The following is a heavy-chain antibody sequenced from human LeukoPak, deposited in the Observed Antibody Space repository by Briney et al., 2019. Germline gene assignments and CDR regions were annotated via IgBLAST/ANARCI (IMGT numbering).Heavy chain of an antibody. CDR3: AQAGYSSGWYGIGRHYFDY. D-gene: IGHD6-19*01. Sequence: GRSLRLSCAASGFTFSSYAMHWVRQAPGKGLEWVAVISYDGSNKYYADSVKGRFTISRDNSKNTLYLQMNSLRAEDTAVYYCAQAGYSSGWYGIGRHYFDYWGQGTLVTVSS. CDR1: GFTFSSYA. V-gene: IGHV3-30-3*01. CDR2: ISYDGSNK. J-gene: IGHJ4*02.